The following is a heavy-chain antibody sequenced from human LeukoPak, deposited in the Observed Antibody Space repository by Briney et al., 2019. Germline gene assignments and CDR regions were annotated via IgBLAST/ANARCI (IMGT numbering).Heavy chain of an antibody. CDR2: IYRDGAT. Sequence: GGSLRLSCEASGFTVSNNYITWVRQAPGKGLEWVSIIYRDGATYYASSVKGRFTISRDNSKNTLYLQMNSLRAEDTAVYYCARGSIVGATYYFDYWGQGTLVTVSS. D-gene: IGHD1-26*01. J-gene: IGHJ4*02. V-gene: IGHV3-66*02. CDR3: ARGSIVGATYYFDY. CDR1: GFTVSNNY.